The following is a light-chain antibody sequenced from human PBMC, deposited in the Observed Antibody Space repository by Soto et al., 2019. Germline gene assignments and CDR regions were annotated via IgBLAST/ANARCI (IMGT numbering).Light chain of an antibody. CDR3: QQYDSFRT. CDR1: QSVGSN. CDR2: GAS. V-gene: IGKV3-15*01. J-gene: IGKJ1*01. Sequence: EIVMTQSPATLSVSPGERATLSCRASQSVGSNLAWYQQKPGQAPRLLFYGASTRATGIPARFSGGGSGAEYTLTISSLQSEDFAVYYCQQYDSFRTFGQGTKVDIK.